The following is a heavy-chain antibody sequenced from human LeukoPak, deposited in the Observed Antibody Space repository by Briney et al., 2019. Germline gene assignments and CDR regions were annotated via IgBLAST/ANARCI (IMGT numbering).Heavy chain of an antibody. D-gene: IGHD6-13*01. CDR2: ISYDGSNK. Sequence: GRSLRLSCAASGFTFSSYGMHWVRQAPGKGLEWVAVISYDGSNKYYADSVKGRFTISRDNSKDTLYLQMNSLRAEDTAVYYCAKGIGEGIAAAEDYWGQGTLVTVSS. V-gene: IGHV3-30*18. CDR1: GFTFSSYG. J-gene: IGHJ4*02. CDR3: AKGIGEGIAAAEDY.